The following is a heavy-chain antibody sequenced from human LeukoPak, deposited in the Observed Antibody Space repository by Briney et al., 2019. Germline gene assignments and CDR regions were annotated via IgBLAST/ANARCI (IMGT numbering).Heavy chain of an antibody. V-gene: IGHV3-66*01. J-gene: IGHJ4*02. D-gene: IGHD1-26*01. Sequence: GGSLRLSCAASGFTVSNNYMSWVRQAPGKGLEWVSVIYSGGGTYYADSVKGRFTISRDNSKNTLYLQMNSLRAEDTAVYYCARDPGGSYYTDYWGQGTLVTVSS. CDR1: GFTVSNNY. CDR3: ARDPGGSYYTDY. CDR2: IYSGGGT.